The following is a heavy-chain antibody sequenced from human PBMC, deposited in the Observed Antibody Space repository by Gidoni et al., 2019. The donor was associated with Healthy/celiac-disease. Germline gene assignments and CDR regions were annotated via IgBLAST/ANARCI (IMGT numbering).Heavy chain of an antibody. CDR2: ISYDGSNK. CDR3: STETGRFGELLYDPSLDY. V-gene: IGHV3-30*03. CDR1: GFTFSSYD. J-gene: IGHJ4*02. Sequence: QVQLVESGGGVVQPGWSLRLSCAAAGFTFSSYDMPWVRQAPGKGLGWVSVISYDGSNKYYADSVKGRFTISRDNSKNTLYLQMNSLRAEDTAVYYCSTETGRFGELLYDPSLDYWGQGTLVTVSS. D-gene: IGHD3-10*01.